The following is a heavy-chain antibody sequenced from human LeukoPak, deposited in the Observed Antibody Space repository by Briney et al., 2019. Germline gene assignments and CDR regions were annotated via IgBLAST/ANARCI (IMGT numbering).Heavy chain of an antibody. CDR2: ISDSGRTK. CDR1: GLTFSDYH. J-gene: IGHJ4*02. D-gene: IGHD3-3*01. V-gene: IGHV3-11*01. Sequence: PGGSLRLSCAASGLTFSDYHMSWIRQAPGKGLEWVSHISDSGRTKYYANSVQGRFTVSRDNAKNSLYLQMNSLRADDTAVYYCATVHFGYFTFWGQGTLVPVSS. CDR3: ATVHFGYFTF.